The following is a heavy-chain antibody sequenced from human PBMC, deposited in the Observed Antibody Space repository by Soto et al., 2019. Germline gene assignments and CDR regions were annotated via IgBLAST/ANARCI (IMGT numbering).Heavy chain of an antibody. CDR2: IYYSGNT. D-gene: IGHD3-10*01. CDR1: GGSISSGDYY. CDR3: ANCRFAELCES. V-gene: IGHV4-61*08. Sequence: PSETLSLTCTVSGGSISSGDYYWSWIRQPPGKGLEWIGYIYYSGNTKYNPSLKSRVTISIDTSKNQFSLKLSSVTAADTALYYCANCRFAELCESWGQGTLVTVSS. J-gene: IGHJ4*02.